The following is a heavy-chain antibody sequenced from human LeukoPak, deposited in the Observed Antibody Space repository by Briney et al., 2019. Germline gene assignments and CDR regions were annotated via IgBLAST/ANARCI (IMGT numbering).Heavy chain of an antibody. Sequence: SATLYLTCTVSGGSISSYYWSWIRQPPGKGLEWIGYIYYSGSTNYNPSRKSRVTISVDTSKNQFSLKLSSVTAADTAVYYCARQRIAVADYYFDYWGQGTLVTVSS. CDR2: IYYSGST. CDR1: GGSISSYY. D-gene: IGHD6-19*01. CDR3: ARQRIAVADYYFDY. J-gene: IGHJ4*02. V-gene: IGHV4-59*08.